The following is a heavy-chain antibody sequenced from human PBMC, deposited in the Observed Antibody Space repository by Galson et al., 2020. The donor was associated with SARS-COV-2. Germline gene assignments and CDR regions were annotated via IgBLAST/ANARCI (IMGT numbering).Heavy chain of an antibody. V-gene: IGHV3-74*01. J-gene: IGHJ5*02. CDR1: GFTFSNYW. CDR2: INSDGSTT. D-gene: IGHD1-1*01. CDR3: TILASITTTATGGFDP. Sequence: GESLKISCAASGFTFSNYWMHWVRQAPGRGLVWVSRINSDGSTTNYADSVKGRFTISRDNAKNTLFLQMNSLRAEDTAVYFCTILASITTTATGGFDPWGQGTLVTVSS.